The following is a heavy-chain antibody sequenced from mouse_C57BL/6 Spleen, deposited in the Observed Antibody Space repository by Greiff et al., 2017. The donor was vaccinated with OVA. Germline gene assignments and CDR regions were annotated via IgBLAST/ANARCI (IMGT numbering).Heavy chain of an antibody. CDR3: ARHGGYYWYFDV. V-gene: IGHV2-6-1*01. CDR2: IWSDGST. CDR1: GFSLTSYG. J-gene: IGHJ1*03. D-gene: IGHD2-2*01. Sequence: VKLMESGPGLVAPSQSLSITCTVSGFSLTSYGVHWVRQPPGKGLEWLVVIWSDGSTTYNSALKSRLSISKDNSKSQVFLKMNRLQTDDTAMYYCARHGGYYWYFDVWGTGTTVTVSS.